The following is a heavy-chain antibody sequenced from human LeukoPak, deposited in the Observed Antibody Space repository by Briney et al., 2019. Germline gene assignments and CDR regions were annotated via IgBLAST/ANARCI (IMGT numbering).Heavy chain of an antibody. CDR2: ISWNSGSI. V-gene: IGHV3-9*01. J-gene: IGHJ4*02. CDR3: AKEPSVGGVDH. CDR1: GFTFDDYA. D-gene: IGHD2-21*01. Sequence: GRSLRLSCAASGFTFDDYAMHWVRQAPGKGLEWVSGISWNSGSIGYADSVKGRFTISRDNAKNSLYLQMNSLRAEDTALYYCAKEPSVGGVDHWGQGTLVTVSS.